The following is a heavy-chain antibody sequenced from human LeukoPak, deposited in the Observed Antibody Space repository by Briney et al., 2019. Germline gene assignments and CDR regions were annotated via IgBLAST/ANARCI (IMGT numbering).Heavy chain of an antibody. J-gene: IGHJ3*02. D-gene: IGHD3-3*01. CDR1: GFTFTIFS. V-gene: IGHV3-48*01. CDR2: IDARSGIT. CDR3: ARTYDFGRGPPGDAFDN. Sequence: PGGSLRLSCAASGFTFTIFSFNWVRQAPGKVPEWVSYIDARSGITYYADSVQGRFTISRDNAQESVFLQMNSLRADDTAVYYCARTYDFGRGPPGDAFDNWGPGTLVTVSS.